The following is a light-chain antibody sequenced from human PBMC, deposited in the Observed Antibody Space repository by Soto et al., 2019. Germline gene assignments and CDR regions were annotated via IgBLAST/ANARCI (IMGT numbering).Light chain of an antibody. J-gene: IGLJ3*02. CDR1: SSDVGGYNY. CDR2: EVT. V-gene: IGLV2-8*01. CDR3: SSYAASNNFYFV. Sequence: QLVLTQPPSASGSPGQSVTISCTGTSSDVGGYNYVSWYQQYPGRARKLMIYEVTKRPSGVPDRFSGSKSGNTASLTVSGLQAEDEADYYCSSYAASNNFYFVFGGGTKVTVL.